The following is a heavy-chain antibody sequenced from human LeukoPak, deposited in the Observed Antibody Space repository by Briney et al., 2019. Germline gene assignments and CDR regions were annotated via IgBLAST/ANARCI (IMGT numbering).Heavy chain of an antibody. D-gene: IGHD6-13*01. Sequence: PGGSLRLSCAASGFTFSSYGMHWVRQAPGKGLEWVAFIRYDGSNKYYADSAKGRFTISRDNSKNTLYLQMNSLRAEDTAVYYCAKDAGGYSSSWYKVSLQYFQHWGQGTLVTVSS. CDR2: IRYDGSNK. V-gene: IGHV3-30*02. CDR1: GFTFSSYG. J-gene: IGHJ1*01. CDR3: AKDAGGYSSSWYKVSLQYFQH.